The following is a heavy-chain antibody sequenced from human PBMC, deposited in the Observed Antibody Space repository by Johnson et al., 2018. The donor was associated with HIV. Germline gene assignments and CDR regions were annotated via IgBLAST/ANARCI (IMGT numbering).Heavy chain of an antibody. Sequence: VQLVESGGGLVQPGGSLTLSCAASGFTFSRSWMHWVRQAPGKGLVWVSRVNGDGGSTSYADAVKGRFTISRDNAKNSLYLQMNSLRAEDTAVYYCAGAPLRHDAFDIWGQGTMVTVSS. J-gene: IGHJ3*02. D-gene: IGHD4-17*01. V-gene: IGHV3-74*02. CDR2: VNGDGGST. CDR1: GFTFSRSW. CDR3: AGAPLRHDAFDI.